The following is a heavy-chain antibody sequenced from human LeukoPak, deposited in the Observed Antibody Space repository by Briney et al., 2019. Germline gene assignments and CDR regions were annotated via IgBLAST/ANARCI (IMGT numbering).Heavy chain of an antibody. J-gene: IGHJ4*02. CDR3: AKGFKDYDFWSGYENFDY. CDR1: GFTFSSYA. V-gene: IGHV3-23*01. D-gene: IGHD3-3*01. Sequence: PGGSLRLSCAASGFTFSSYAMSWVRQAPGKGLEWVSAISGSGGSTYYADSVKGRFTISRDNSKNTLYLQMNSLRAEDTAVYYCAKGFKDYDFWSGYENFDYWGQGTLVTVSS. CDR2: ISGSGGST.